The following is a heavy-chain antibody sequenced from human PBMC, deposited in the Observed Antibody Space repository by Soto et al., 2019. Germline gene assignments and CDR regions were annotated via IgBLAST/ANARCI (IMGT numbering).Heavy chain of an antibody. CDR3: ARGVTSTGWFDP. V-gene: IGHV4-31*03. CDR1: GGSTDSGSYF. J-gene: IGHJ5*02. D-gene: IGHD3-10*01. Sequence: LSLTCSVSGGSTDSGSYFWSWIRQHPRKGLEWIGYIYSSGNTYYNPFFRSRVSISPDTSKNQFSLKLNSVTAADTAVYYCARGVTSTGWFDPWGQGTLVTVSS. CDR2: IYSSGNT.